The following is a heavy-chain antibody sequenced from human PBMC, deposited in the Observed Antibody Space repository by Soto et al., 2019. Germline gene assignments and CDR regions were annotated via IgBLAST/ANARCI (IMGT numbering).Heavy chain of an antibody. CDR3: ARIPGSDYSDPHDF. V-gene: IGHV4-34*01. CDR1: GGSFSGYH. CDR2: ITHRGSP. Sequence: QVQLQQWGAGLLKPSETLSLTCAVYGGSFSGYHWTWIRQPPGRGLDWIGEITHRGSPNYNPSLKSRVTISVDTSKNQFSLNPRSVTAADTAVYYCARIPGSDYSDPHDFWGQGTLVTVSS. D-gene: IGHD4-17*01. J-gene: IGHJ4*02.